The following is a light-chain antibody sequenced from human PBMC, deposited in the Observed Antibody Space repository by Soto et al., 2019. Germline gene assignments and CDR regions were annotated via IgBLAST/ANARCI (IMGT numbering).Light chain of an antibody. CDR3: QQRNIWPPVT. CDR1: PSVPNY. J-gene: IGKJ5*01. Sequence: EIVLPQSTATLSLSPGERATLSCRASPSVPNYLAWYQQKPGQAPRLLIYGAFNRATGIPARFSGSGSGADFTLTISSLEPEDFAVYYCQQRNIWPPVTFGQGRRLEIK. CDR2: GAF. V-gene: IGKV3-11*01.